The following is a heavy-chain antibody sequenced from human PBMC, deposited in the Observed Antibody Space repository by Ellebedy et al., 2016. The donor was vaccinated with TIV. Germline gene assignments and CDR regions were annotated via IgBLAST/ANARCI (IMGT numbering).Heavy chain of an antibody. CDR2: IYRGRT. Sequence: SETLSLTXTVSGYSISNVYYWGWIRQPPGKGLEWIGSIYRGRTYYNPSLKSRTALSVDTSKNQFSLRLTSVTAADTAVYYCARSNGAGSSWPFDYWGQGTLVTVSS. D-gene: IGHD6-13*01. J-gene: IGHJ4*02. CDR3: ARSNGAGSSWPFDY. V-gene: IGHV4-38-2*02. CDR1: GYSISNVYY.